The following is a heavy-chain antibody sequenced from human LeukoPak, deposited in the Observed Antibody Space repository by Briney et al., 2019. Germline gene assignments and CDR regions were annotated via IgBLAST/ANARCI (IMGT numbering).Heavy chain of an antibody. CDR3: ARSYTAGDYVDY. D-gene: IGHD2-21*02. CDR2: INHSGGN. V-gene: IGHV4-34*01. J-gene: IGHJ4*02. Sequence: SETLSLTCAVYGGSFSGYRWTWIRQPPGKGLEWIGEINHSGGNNYNPSLKSRVTISVDTSKNQFSLKLTSVTAADTAVYYCARSYTAGDYVDYWGQGTLVTVSS. CDR1: GGSFSGYR.